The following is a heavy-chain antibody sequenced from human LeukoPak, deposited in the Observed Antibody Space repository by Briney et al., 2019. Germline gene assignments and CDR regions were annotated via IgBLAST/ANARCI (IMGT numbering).Heavy chain of an antibody. CDR1: GLTFSSYG. J-gene: IGHJ6*03. CDR3: AKLYEQLAYYYYYYMDV. D-gene: IGHD6-6*01. CDR2: IWYDGSNK. Sequence: GESLKISCAASGLTFSSYGMHWVRQAPGKGLEWVAVIWYDGSNKYYADSVKGRFTISRDNSKNTLYLQMNSLRAEDTAVYYCAKLYEQLAYYYYYYMDVWGKGTTVTVSS. V-gene: IGHV3-33*06.